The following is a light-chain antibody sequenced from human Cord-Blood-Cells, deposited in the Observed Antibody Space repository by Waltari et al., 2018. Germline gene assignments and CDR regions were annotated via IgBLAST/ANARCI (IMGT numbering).Light chain of an antibody. V-gene: IGLV2-23*01. J-gene: IGLJ1*01. Sequence: QSALTQPASVSGSPGQSITISCTGTSSDVGSYNLVSWYQQPPAKAPKLMIYEGSKRPSGVSNRFSGSKSGNTASLTSSGLQAEDEADYYCCSYAGSSTYVFGTGTKVTVL. CDR2: EGS. CDR3: CSYAGSSTYV. CDR1: SSDVGSYNL.